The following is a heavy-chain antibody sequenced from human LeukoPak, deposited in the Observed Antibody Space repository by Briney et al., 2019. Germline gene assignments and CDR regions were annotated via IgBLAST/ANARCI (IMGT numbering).Heavy chain of an antibody. CDR3: AKDYYSSTWYGLGCFDS. J-gene: IGHJ4*02. D-gene: IGHD6-13*01. CDR1: GFTFSSYG. Sequence: PGGSLRLSCAASGFTFSSYGMHWVRQAPGKGLEWVAVISNDGSNKYYADSVKGRFTISRDNSKNTLYLQMNSLRAEDTAVYYCAKDYYSSTWYGLGCFDSWGQGTLVTVSS. CDR2: ISNDGSNK. V-gene: IGHV3-30*18.